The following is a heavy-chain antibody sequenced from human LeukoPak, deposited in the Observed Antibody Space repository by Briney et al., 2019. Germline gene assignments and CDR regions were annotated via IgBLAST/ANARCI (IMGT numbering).Heavy chain of an antibody. CDR3: ARWYSSGWTGNSGYYFDY. D-gene: IGHD6-19*01. J-gene: IGHJ4*02. Sequence: GGSLRLSCAASGLTFSSYSMNWVRQAPGKGLEWVSSISSSSSYIYYADSVKGRFTISRDNAKNSLYLQMSSLRAEDTAVYYCARWYSSGWTGNSGYYFDYWGQGTLVTVSS. CDR1: GLTFSSYS. V-gene: IGHV3-21*01. CDR2: ISSSSSYI.